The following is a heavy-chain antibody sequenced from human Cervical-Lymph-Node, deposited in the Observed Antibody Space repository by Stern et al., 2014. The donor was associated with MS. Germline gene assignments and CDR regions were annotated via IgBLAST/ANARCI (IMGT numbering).Heavy chain of an antibody. CDR2: INPNSGGT. D-gene: IGHD3-3*01. V-gene: IGHV1-2*06. Sequence: QVQLVESGAEVKKPGASVKVSCKASGYTFTGYYMHWVRQAPGQGLEWMGRINPNSGGTIYAQKFQGRVTMTRDTSISTAYMELSRLRSDDTAVYYCAVVLRFLDGYGMDVWGQGTTVTVSS. CDR3: AVVLRFLDGYGMDV. CDR1: GYTFTGYY. J-gene: IGHJ6*02.